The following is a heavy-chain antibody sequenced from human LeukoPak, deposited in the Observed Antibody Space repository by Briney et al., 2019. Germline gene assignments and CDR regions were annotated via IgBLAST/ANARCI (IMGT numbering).Heavy chain of an antibody. CDR2: INTDGTVT. Sequence: GGSLRLSCAASGFTFSKYWMLWVRQAPGKGLESVSRINTDGTVTTYADSVKGRFTVSRDNADNTMFLQMNSVRDEVTAVYYCATKQWLAPPPDSWGQGPPVTVSS. J-gene: IGHJ4*02. CDR1: GFTFSKYW. D-gene: IGHD6-19*01. V-gene: IGHV3-74*01. CDR3: ATKQWLAPPPDS.